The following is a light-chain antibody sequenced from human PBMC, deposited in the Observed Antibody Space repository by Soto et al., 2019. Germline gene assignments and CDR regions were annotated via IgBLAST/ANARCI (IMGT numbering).Light chain of an antibody. CDR3: SSYTSRSHWV. V-gene: IGLV2-14*01. Sequence: QSALTQPASVSGSPGQSITISCTGTSSDVGGYNYVSWYQQHPGKAPKLMIYEVSNRPSGVSNRFSGSKSGNTASLTISGLQAEDEADYYCSSYTSRSHWVFGGGTKLTVL. J-gene: IGLJ3*02. CDR2: EVS. CDR1: SSDVGGYNY.